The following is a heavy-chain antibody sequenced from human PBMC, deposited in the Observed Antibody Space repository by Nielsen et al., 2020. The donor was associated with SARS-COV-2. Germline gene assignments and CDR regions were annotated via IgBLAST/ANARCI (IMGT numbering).Heavy chain of an antibody. CDR2: IYSDGSA. CDR1: GFTVSSNY. V-gene: IGHV3-66*01. D-gene: IGHD7-27*01. CDR3: ARDNWGRMDV. J-gene: IGHJ3*01. Sequence: GESLKISCAASGFTVSSNYMSWVRQAAGKGLEWVSVIYSDGSASYADSVKGRFTISRDNFKNMLFLQMNSLRAEDTAVYYCARDNWGRMDVWGQGTVVTVSS.